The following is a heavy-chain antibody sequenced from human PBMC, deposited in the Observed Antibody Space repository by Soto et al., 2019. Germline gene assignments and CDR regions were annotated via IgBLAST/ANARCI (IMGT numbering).Heavy chain of an antibody. J-gene: IGHJ6*02. D-gene: IGHD4-17*01. V-gene: IGHV3-20*04. CDR2: INWNGGST. CDR1: GFTFDDYG. Sequence: GGSLRLSCAASGFTFDDYGMSWVRQAPGKGLEWVSGINWNGGSTGYADSVKGRFTISRDNAKNSLYLQMNSLRAEDTALYYCARLGPEVQVDYGERYYYYGMDVWGQGTTVTVSS. CDR3: ARLGPEVQVDYGERYYYYGMDV.